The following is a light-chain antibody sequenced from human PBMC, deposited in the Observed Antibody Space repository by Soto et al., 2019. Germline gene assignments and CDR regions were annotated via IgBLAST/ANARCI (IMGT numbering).Light chain of an antibody. CDR2: GAS. CDR1: QSVSSSY. J-gene: IGKJ1*01. Sequence: EIVLTQSPGTLSLSPGERATLSCSASQSVSSSYLAWYQQKPGQAPRLLIYGASLRATGIPDRFSGSGSGTGFTLTISRLEPEDFAVYYCQQYGSSPRTFGQGTKVEIK. CDR3: QQYGSSPRT. V-gene: IGKV3-20*01.